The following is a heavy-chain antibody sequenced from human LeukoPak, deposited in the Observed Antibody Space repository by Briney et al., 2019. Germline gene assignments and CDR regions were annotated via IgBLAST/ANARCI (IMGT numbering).Heavy chain of an antibody. V-gene: IGHV4-59*08. CDR3: ARWDELDWAFGT. J-gene: IGHJ5*02. D-gene: IGHD2-21*01. Sequence: SETLSLTCNVSGASITAYSWNWLRQSPGKGLEWIGYFSLGETTSYTSSLKSRVTISRDTSKNQVSLKLTSVTAADTAVYYRARWDELDWAFGTWGPGTLVTVSS. CDR1: GASITAYS. CDR2: FSLGETT.